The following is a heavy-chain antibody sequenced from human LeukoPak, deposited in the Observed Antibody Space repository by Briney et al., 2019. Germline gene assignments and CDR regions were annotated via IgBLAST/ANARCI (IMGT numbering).Heavy chain of an antibody. Sequence: GGSLRLSCVGSGFSFRSYVMSWVRQAPEKGLEWVSALSGSGESTYYADSVKGRFTISRDNAKNSLYLQMNSLRAEDTAVYYCARDRTTGIAVAGTASDYWGQGTLVTVSS. CDR1: GFSFRSYV. CDR3: ARDRTTGIAVAGTASDY. D-gene: IGHD6-19*01. J-gene: IGHJ4*02. CDR2: LSGSGEST. V-gene: IGHV3-23*01.